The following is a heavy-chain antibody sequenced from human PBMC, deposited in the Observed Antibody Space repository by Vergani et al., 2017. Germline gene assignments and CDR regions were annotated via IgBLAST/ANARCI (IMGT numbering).Heavy chain of an antibody. Sequence: QVQLQESGPGLVKLSQTLSLTCTVPGGSISSGGYYWSWIRQHPGKGLEWIGYIYYSGSTYYNPSLKSRVTISVDTSKNQFSLQLNSVTPEDTAVYYCAIGSSSEWVSYYFDYWGQGTLVTVSS. CDR1: GGSISSGGYY. CDR3: AIGSSSEWVSYYFDY. CDR2: IYYSGST. J-gene: IGHJ4*02. D-gene: IGHD6-6*01. V-gene: IGHV4-31*03.